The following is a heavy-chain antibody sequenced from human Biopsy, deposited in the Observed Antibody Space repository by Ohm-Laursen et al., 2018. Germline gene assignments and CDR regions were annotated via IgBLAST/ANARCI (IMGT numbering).Heavy chain of an antibody. V-gene: IGHV4-59*01. J-gene: IGHJ4*02. CDR2: FYYSGST. CDR1: GYSISIYY. CDR3: ARARIKTSGVLIPETYYFDS. D-gene: IGHD3-3*01. Sequence: SETLSLTCTVSGYSISIYYWSWIRQPPGKGLEWIGNFYYSGSTNYNPSLKSRITMSLDGSKSQVSLRMNSVTAADTAVYYCARARIKTSGVLIPETYYFDSWGQGTLVTVSS.